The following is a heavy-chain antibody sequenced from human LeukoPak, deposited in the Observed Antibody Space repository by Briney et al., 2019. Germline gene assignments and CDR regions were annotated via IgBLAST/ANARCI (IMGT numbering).Heavy chain of an antibody. CDR2: IYYSGST. V-gene: IGHV4-39*07. CDR3: ARQIYSSQPFDC. D-gene: IGHD6-13*01. J-gene: IGHJ4*02. CDR1: GGSITSSYY. Sequence: SETLSLTCTVSGGSITSSYYWGWIRQPPGKGLEWIGSIYYSGSTYYNPSLKSRVTISVDTSKNQFSLKLSSVTAADTAMYYCARQIYSSQPFDCWGQGTLVTVSS.